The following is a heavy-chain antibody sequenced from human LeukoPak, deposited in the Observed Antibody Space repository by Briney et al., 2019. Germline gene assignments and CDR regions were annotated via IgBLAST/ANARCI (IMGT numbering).Heavy chain of an antibody. CDR2: FDPEDGET. D-gene: IGHD1-1*01. V-gene: IGHV1-24*01. CDR3: ATSLTTGDAFDI. CDR1: GYTLTELS. Sequence: ASVKVSCKVSGYTLTELSMHWVRQAPGKGLEWMGGFDPEDGETIYVQKFQGRVTMTEDTPTDTAYMELSSLRSEDTAVYYCATSLTTGDAFDIWGQGTMVTVSS. J-gene: IGHJ3*02.